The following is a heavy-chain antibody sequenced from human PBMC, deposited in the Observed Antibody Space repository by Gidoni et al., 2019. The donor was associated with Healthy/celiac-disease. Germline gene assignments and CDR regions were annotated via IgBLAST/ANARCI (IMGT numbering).Heavy chain of an antibody. CDR1: GGSISSYY. CDR3: ARETAVLSSTIEFDP. Sequence: QVQLQESGPGLVKPSETLSLTCTVSGGSISSYYWSWIRQPAGKGLEWIGRIYTSGSTNYNPSLKSRVTMSVDTSKNQFSLKLSSVTAADTAVYYCARETAVLSSTIEFDPWGQGTLVTVSS. V-gene: IGHV4-4*07. CDR2: IYTSGST. D-gene: IGHD2-2*01. J-gene: IGHJ5*02.